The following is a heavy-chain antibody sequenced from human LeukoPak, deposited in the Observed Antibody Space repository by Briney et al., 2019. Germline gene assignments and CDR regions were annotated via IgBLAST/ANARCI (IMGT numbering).Heavy chain of an antibody. J-gene: IGHJ4*02. V-gene: IGHV4-39*07. CDR2: IYYSGST. Sequence: GSLRLSCAASGFTFSSYWMSWIRQPPGKGLEWIGSIYYSGSTYYNPSLKSRVTISVDTSKNQFSLKLSSVTAADTAVYYCARDPSIAAAGSFDYWGQGTLVTVSS. CDR1: GFTFSSYW. CDR3: ARDPSIAAAGSFDY. D-gene: IGHD6-13*01.